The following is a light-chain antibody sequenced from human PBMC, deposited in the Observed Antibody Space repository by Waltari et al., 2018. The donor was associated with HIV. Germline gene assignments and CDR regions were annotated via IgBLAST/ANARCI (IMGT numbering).Light chain of an antibody. Sequence: QLVLTQSPSASASLGASVKFTCTLRSGHSNYDIAWHPQQPEKGPRYLMKLNSDGSHSKGDGIPDRFSGSSSGAERYLTISSLQSEDEADYYCQTWDTGIRVFGGGTKLTVL. CDR3: QTWDTGIRV. V-gene: IGLV4-69*01. CDR1: SGHSNYD. J-gene: IGLJ3*02. CDR2: LNSDGSH.